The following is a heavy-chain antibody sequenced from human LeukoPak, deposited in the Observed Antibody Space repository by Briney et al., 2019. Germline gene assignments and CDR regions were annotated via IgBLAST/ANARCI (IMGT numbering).Heavy chain of an antibody. D-gene: IGHD5-18*01. Sequence: ASVKASCKASGGTFSSYAISWVRQAPGQGLEWMGGIIPIFGTANYAQKFQGRVTITADKSTSTAYMELSSLRSEDTAVYDCARVNGAHTAMAPIWDYWGQGTLVTVSS. CDR3: ARVNGAHTAMAPIWDY. CDR1: GGTFSSYA. V-gene: IGHV1-69*06. CDR2: IIPIFGTA. J-gene: IGHJ4*02.